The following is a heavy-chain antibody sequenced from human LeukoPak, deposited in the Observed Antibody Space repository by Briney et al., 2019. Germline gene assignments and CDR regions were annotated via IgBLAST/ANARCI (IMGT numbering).Heavy chain of an antibody. CDR1: GFGFSYYD. Sequence: GGSLRLSCIASGFGFSYYDMNWVRQTPGKGLEWVSTISGTDDSTYYADSVKGRFTISRDNSKNTLYLQMDSLRAEDTAVYHCARDRAVGYYDSGGHVIFDYWGQGTLVTVSS. CDR3: ARDRAVGYYDSGGHVIFDY. J-gene: IGHJ4*02. D-gene: IGHD3-22*01. CDR2: ISGTDDST. V-gene: IGHV3-23*01.